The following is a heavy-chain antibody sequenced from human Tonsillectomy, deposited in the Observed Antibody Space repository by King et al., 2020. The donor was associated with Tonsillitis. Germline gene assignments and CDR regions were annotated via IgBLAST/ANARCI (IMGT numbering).Heavy chain of an antibody. CDR3: ARELRFGELIDY. D-gene: IGHD3-10*01. V-gene: IGHV1-18*04. CDR2: ISAYNGDT. J-gene: IGHJ4*02. CDR1: GYTFTSYG. Sequence: QLVQSGAEVEKPGASVKVSCKASGYTFTSYGISWVRLAPGQGLEWMGWISAYNGDTNYAQKFQGRVTMTRDTSTSTAYMELRSLRSDDTAVYFCARELRFGELIDYWGQGTLVTVSS.